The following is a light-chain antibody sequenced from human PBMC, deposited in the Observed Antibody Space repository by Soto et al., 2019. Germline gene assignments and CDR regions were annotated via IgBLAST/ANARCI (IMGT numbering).Light chain of an antibody. CDR2: YDD. CDR1: SSNIGNNA. J-gene: IGLJ2*01. CDR3: AAWDDSLNAVV. V-gene: IGLV1-36*01. Sequence: QLVLTQPPSVSEAPRQRVTISCSGSSSNIGNNAVNWYQQLPGKAPKLLIYYDDLLPSGVSDRFSGSKSGTSASLAISGLQSEDEADYYCAAWDDSLNAVVFAGGTKLTVL.